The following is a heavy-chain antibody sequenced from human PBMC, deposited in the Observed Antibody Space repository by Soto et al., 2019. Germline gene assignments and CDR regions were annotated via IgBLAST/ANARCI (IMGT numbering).Heavy chain of an antibody. D-gene: IGHD3-10*01. J-gene: IGHJ6*02. CDR3: ARGPRGYVYYHGMDV. V-gene: IGHV4-4*07. CDR1: GGSMSSYY. CDR2: IDTSGTT. Sequence: PSESLSLTCTVSGGSMSSYYVSWIRQSAGKGLEWIGRIDTSGTTNYNPSLKSRVTMSVDASKNHFSLNLSSVTAADTAVYYCARGPRGYVYYHGMDVWGQGTTVTVSS.